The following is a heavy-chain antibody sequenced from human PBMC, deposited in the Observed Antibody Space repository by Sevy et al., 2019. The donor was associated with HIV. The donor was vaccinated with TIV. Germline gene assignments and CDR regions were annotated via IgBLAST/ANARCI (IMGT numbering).Heavy chain of an antibody. D-gene: IGHD3-3*01. CDR2: ISGSGGST. CDR1: GFTFSSYA. V-gene: IGHV3-23*01. CDR3: AKVPRWSGPQDPSYYFDY. J-gene: IGHJ4*02. Sequence: GGSLRLSCAASGFTFSSYAMSWVRQAPGKGLEWVSAISGSGGSTYYADSVKGRFTISRDNSKNTLYLQMNSLRAEDTAVYYCAKVPRWSGPQDPSYYFDYWGQGTLVTVSS.